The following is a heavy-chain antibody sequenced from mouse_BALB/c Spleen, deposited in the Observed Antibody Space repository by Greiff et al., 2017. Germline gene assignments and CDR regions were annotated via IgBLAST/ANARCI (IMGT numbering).Heavy chain of an antibody. D-gene: IGHD1-2*01. CDR1: GFNIKDTY. CDR2: IDPANGNT. V-gene: IGHV14-3*02. CDR3: ARGENYYGSFDY. Sequence: EVQLVESGAELVKPGASVKLSCTASGFNIKDTYMHWVKQRPEQGLEWIGRIDPANGNTKYDPKFQGKATITADTSSNTAYLQLSSLTSEDTAVYYCARGENYYGSFDYWGQGTTLTVSS. J-gene: IGHJ2*01.